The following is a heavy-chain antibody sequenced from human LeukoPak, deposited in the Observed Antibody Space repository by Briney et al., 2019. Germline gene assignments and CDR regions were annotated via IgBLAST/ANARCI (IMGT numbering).Heavy chain of an antibody. CDR2: IYYSGST. Sequence: SQTLSLTCTVSGGSISSGGYYWSWIRQHPGKGLEWIGYIYYSGSTYYNPSLKSRVTISVDTSKNQFSLKLSSVTAEDTAVYYCARAKMTTSAFDIWGQGTMVTVSS. J-gene: IGHJ3*02. CDR1: GGSISSGGYY. D-gene: IGHD5-24*01. V-gene: IGHV4-31*03. CDR3: ARAKMTTSAFDI.